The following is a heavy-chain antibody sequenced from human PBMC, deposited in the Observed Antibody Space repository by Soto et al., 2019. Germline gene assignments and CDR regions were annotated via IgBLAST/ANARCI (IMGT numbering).Heavy chain of an antibody. CDR1: GFTFSSYS. J-gene: IGHJ6*02. Sequence: LRLSCAASGFTFSSYSMNWVRQAPGKGLEWVSSTSSSSSYIYYADSVKGRFTISRDNAKNSLHLQMNSLRAEDTAVYYCARAGVMTTVTIAYYYGMDVWGQGTTVTVSS. CDR3: ARAGVMTTVTIAYYYGMDV. V-gene: IGHV3-21*01. D-gene: IGHD4-17*01. CDR2: TSSSSSYI.